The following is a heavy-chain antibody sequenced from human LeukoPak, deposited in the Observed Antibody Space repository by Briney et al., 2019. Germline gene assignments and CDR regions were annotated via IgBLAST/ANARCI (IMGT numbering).Heavy chain of an antibody. J-gene: IGHJ6*02. CDR1: GFTFSSYS. Sequence: GGSLRLSCAASGFTFSSYSMNWVRQAPGKGLEWVSSISSSSSYIYYADSVKGRFTISRDNAKNSLYLQMNSLRAEDTAVYYCAITGYSSSSYQPNYYYYGMDVWGQGTTVTVSS. CDR3: AITGYSSSSYQPNYYYYGMDV. CDR2: ISSSSSYI. V-gene: IGHV3-21*01. D-gene: IGHD6-13*01.